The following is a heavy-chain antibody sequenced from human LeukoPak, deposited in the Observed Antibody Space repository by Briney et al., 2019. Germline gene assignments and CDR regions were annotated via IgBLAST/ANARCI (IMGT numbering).Heavy chain of an antibody. CDR3: ARARGRLLLVDY. V-gene: IGHV4-4*07. CDR1: SGSITSCY. Sequence: PSETLSLTCTVSSGSITSCYWNWIRQPAGKGLEWIGRIYSSGSTDYNPSLKSRVTMSVDTSKNQFSLNLSSVTAADSAVYYCARARGRLLLVDYWGQGTLVTVSS. D-gene: IGHD2-15*01. J-gene: IGHJ4*02. CDR2: IYSSGST.